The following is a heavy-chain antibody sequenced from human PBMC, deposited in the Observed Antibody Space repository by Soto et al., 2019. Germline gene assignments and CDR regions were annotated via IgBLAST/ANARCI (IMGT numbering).Heavy chain of an antibody. CDR3: ARGYSGSYSSTH. V-gene: IGHV3-21*01. CDR1: GFTFSSYS. Sequence: GGSLRLSCAASGFTFSSYSMNWVRQAPGKGLEWVSSISSSSSYIYYADSVKGRFTISRDNAKNSLYLQMSSLRAADTAVYYCARGYSGSYSSTHWGQGTLVTVSS. J-gene: IGHJ4*02. CDR2: ISSSSSYI. D-gene: IGHD1-26*01.